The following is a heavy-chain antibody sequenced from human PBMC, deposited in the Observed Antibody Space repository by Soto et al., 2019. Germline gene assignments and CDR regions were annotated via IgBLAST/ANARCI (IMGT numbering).Heavy chain of an antibody. J-gene: IGHJ5*02. CDR3: ATGYSSGWYWFDP. V-gene: IGHV1-24*01. CDR2: FDPEDGET. CDR1: GYTLTELS. Sequence: GASVKVSCKVSGYTLTELSMHWVRQAPGKGLEWMGGFDPEDGETIYAQKFQGRVTMTEDTSTDTAYMEPSSLRSEDTAVYYCATGYSSGWYWFDPWGQGTLVTVSS. D-gene: IGHD6-19*01.